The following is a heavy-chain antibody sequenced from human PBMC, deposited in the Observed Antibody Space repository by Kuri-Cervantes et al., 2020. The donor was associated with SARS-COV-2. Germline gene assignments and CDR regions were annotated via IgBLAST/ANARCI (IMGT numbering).Heavy chain of an antibody. J-gene: IGHJ1*01. D-gene: IGHD3-3*01. CDR3: ATDLRHYDFWSGYYPLGYFQH. CDR1: GGTFSSYA. CDR2: IIPIFGTA. Sequence: SVKVSCKASGGTFSSYAISWVRQAPGQGLEWMGGIIPIFGTANYAQKFQGRVTITTDESTSTAYMELSSLRSEDTAVYYCATDLRHYDFWSGYYPLGYFQHWGQGTLVTVSS. V-gene: IGHV1-69*05.